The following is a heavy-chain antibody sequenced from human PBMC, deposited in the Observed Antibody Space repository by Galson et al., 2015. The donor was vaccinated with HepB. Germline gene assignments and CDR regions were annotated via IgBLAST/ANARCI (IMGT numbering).Heavy chain of an antibody. V-gene: IGHV2-5*02. Sequence: PALVKPTQTLTLTCTFSGFSLGTSGVGVGWIRQPPGKALEWLVFIYWDDDKRYSPSLKSRLTITKDTSKNQVVLTMTDMDPVDTATYYCAHRVPYNSDWDTGYFDYWGQGTRVTVSS. D-gene: IGHD6-25*01. CDR1: GFSLGTSGVG. CDR2: IYWDDDK. J-gene: IGHJ4*02. CDR3: AHRVPYNSDWDTGYFDY.